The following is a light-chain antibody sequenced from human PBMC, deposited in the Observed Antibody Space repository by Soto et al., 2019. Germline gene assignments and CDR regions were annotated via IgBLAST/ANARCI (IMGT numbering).Light chain of an antibody. J-gene: IGKJ2*01. V-gene: IGKV1-39*01. CDR3: QQSYNSPYT. CDR1: QAIIKH. Sequence: DIQMTQSPASLSASVGDRVPITCRASQAIIKHLNWYRHKLGKAPELLIYDASDSQAGVPSRFSGSGSGADFTLIISGLQPEDFATYYCQQSYNSPYTFGQGTKLEIK. CDR2: DAS.